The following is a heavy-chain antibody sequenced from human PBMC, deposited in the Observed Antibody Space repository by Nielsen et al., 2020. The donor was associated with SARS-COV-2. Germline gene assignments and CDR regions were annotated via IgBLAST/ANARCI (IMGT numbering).Heavy chain of an antibody. CDR2: INSDGTGT. CDR3: AKDREYYDPSYYFDY. Sequence: GESLKISCAASGFTFTTYWMHWVRQAPGKGLMWVSRINSDGTGTGYADSVRGRFTISRDNAKNTLFLQMNSLRAEDTAVYYCAKDREYYDPSYYFDYWGQGTLVTVSS. CDR1: GFTFTTYW. D-gene: IGHD3-22*01. V-gene: IGHV3-74*01. J-gene: IGHJ4*02.